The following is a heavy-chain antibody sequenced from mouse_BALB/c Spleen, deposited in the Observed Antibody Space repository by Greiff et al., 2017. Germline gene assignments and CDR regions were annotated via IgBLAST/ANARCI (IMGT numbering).Heavy chain of an antibody. CDR2: INPYNGDT. J-gene: IGHJ2*01. CDR3: ARGEVRTFDY. D-gene: IGHD2-14*01. Sequence: EVKLMESGPELVKPGASVKISCKASGYSFTGYFMNWVMQSHGKSLEWIGRINPYNGDTFYNQKFKGKATLTVDKSSSTAHMELRSLASEDSAVYYCARGEVRTFDYWGQGTTLTVSS. V-gene: IGHV1-20*02. CDR1: GYSFTGYF.